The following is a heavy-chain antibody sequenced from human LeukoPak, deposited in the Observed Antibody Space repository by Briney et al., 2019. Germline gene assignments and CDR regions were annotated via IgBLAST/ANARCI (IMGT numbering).Heavy chain of an antibody. CDR3: AREPIMRVGRQSDAFDI. Sequence: QPGGSLRLSCAASGFTFSNYWMHWVRQVPGKGLVWVSRIKSDGSSISYADSVKGRFTISRDNAKNTLHLQMNSLRVEDTAVYYCAREPIMRVGRQSDAFDIWGQGIMVTVSS. CDR2: IKSDGSSI. D-gene: IGHD3-22*01. V-gene: IGHV3-74*01. J-gene: IGHJ3*02. CDR1: GFTFSNYW.